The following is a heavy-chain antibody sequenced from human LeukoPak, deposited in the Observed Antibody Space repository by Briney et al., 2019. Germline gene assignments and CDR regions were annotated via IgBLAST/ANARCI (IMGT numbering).Heavy chain of an antibody. D-gene: IGHD5-24*01. V-gene: IGHV3-7*03. CDR1: GFTFSSFA. CDR2: IKEDGTET. Sequence: GGSLRLSCAASGFTFSSFAMSWVRLAPGKGLEWVANIKEDGTETYYVDSVKGRFTISRDNAKNSLYLQMNSLRVEDTAVYYCAKEGRSLQTYWGQGTLVTVSS. CDR3: AKEGRSLQTY. J-gene: IGHJ4*02.